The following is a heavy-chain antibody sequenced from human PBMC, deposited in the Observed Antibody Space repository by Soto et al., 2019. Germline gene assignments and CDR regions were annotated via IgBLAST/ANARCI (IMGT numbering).Heavy chain of an antibody. CDR2: ISSISHYI. CDR1: GFTFRSYT. V-gene: IGHV3-21*01. J-gene: IGHJ5*02. CDR3: ARDAGRVSSSVGWFDP. Sequence: GGSLRLSCAASGFTFRSYTMNWVRQAPGEGLEWVSGISSISHYIYYADSVKGRFTISRDNADNSLYLQMNNLRPEDTAVYYCARDAGRVSSSVGWFDPWGQGTLVTVSS. D-gene: IGHD1-26*01.